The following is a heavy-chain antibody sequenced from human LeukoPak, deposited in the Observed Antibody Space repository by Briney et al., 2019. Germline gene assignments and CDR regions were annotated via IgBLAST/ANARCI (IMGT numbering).Heavy chain of an antibody. Sequence: GGSLRLSCAASGFTFSSYSMNWVRQAPGKGLEWVSVIYSGGSTYYADSVKGRFTISRDNSKNTLYLQMNSLRAEDTAVYYCARVYGGGNYYYYYYMDVWGKGTTVTISS. J-gene: IGHJ6*03. CDR1: GFTFSSYS. D-gene: IGHD4-23*01. CDR2: IYSGGST. V-gene: IGHV3-66*01. CDR3: ARVYGGGNYYYYYYMDV.